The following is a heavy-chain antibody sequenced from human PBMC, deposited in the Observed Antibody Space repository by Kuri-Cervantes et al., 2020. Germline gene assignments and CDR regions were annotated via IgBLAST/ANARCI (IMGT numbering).Heavy chain of an antibody. V-gene: IGHV3-72*01. Sequence: GEALKISCAASGFTFSDHYMDWVRQAPGKGLEWVGRTRNKANSYTTEYAASVKGRFTISSDDSKKALHLQMNSLRAEDTAVYYCARGDSSSWSSLYYFDYWGQGTLVTVSS. CDR2: TRNKANSYTT. CDR3: ARGDSSSWSSLYYFDY. CDR1: GFTFSDHY. D-gene: IGHD6-13*01. J-gene: IGHJ4*02.